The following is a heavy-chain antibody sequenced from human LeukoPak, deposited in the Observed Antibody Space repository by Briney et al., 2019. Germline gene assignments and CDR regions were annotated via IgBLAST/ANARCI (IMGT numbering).Heavy chain of an antibody. CDR2: IRSKAYGGTT. CDR1: GFTFGAYA. CDR3: TRDLGGEAVAGTFLNY. J-gene: IGHJ4*02. V-gene: IGHV3-49*03. Sequence: GGSLRLSCTASGFTFGAYAMSWFRQAPGKGMEWVGFIRSKAYGGTTEYAASVKGRFTISRDDSKSIAYLQMNSLKTEDTAVYYCTRDLGGEAVAGTFLNYWGQGTLVTVSS. D-gene: IGHD6-19*01.